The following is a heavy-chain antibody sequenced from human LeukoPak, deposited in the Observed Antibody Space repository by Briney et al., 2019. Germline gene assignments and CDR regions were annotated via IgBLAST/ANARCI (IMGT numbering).Heavy chain of an antibody. D-gene: IGHD6-19*01. J-gene: IGHJ4*02. CDR3: AVQWLVPSLRYYFDY. CDR1: GGSISSNSYY. Sequence: PSETLSLTCAVSGGSISSNSYYWGWIRQPPGKGLEWIGSIYYSGSTYYNPSLKSRVTISVDTSKNQFSLKLSSVTAADTAVYYCAVQWLVPSLRYYFDYWGQGTLVTVSS. V-gene: IGHV4-39*07. CDR2: IYYSGST.